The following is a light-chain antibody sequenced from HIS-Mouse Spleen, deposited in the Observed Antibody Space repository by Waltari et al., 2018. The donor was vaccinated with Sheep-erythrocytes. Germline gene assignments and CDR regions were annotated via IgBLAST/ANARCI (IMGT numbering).Light chain of an antibody. CDR2: DVS. V-gene: IGLV2-11*01. CDR3: CSYAGSYNHV. Sequence: QSALTQPRSVSGSPGQSVTISCTGTSSDVGGYNYVSWYQQHPGKAPKPMIYDVSKRPSGVPDRVSGSKSGNTASLTISGLQAEDEADYYCCSYAGSYNHVFATGTKVTVL. CDR1: SSDVGGYNY. J-gene: IGLJ1*01.